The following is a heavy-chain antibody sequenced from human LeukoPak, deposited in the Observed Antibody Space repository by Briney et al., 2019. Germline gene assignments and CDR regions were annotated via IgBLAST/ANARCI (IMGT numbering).Heavy chain of an antibody. CDR3: ARISGPDAFDI. J-gene: IGHJ3*02. D-gene: IGHD1-26*01. CDR2: INPSGGST. CDR1: GYTFTSYY. Sequence: ASVKVSCKASGYTFTSYYMHWVRQAPGQGLERMGIINPSGGSTSYAQKFQGRVTMTRDMSTSTVYMELSSLRSEDTAVYYCARISGPDAFDIWGQGTMVTVSS. V-gene: IGHV1-46*01.